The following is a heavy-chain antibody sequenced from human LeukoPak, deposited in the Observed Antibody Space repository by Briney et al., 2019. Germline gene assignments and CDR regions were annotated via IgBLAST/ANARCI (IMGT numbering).Heavy chain of an antibody. V-gene: IGHV4-34*01. CDR2: INHSGST. D-gene: IGHD6-13*01. J-gene: IGHJ4*02. CDR1: GGSFSGYY. Sequence: SETLSLTCAVYGGSFSGYYWSWVRQPPGKGVEWIGEINHSGSTNYNPSLKSRVTISVDTSKNQFSLKLSSVTAADTAVYYCARFPGYSSSHHDYWGQGTLVTVSS. CDR3: ARFPGYSSSHHDY.